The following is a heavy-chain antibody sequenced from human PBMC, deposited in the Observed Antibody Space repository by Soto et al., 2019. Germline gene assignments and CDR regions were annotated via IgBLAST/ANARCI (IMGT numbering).Heavy chain of an antibody. CDR1: GFTFSSYW. D-gene: IGHD3-3*01. J-gene: IGHJ4*02. Sequence: GGSLRLSCAASGFTFSSYWMSWVRQAPWKGLEWVANIKQDGSEKYYVDSVKGRFTISRDNAKNSLYLQMNSLRAEDTAVYYCARGRMNVLRFRWEYYFDYWGQGTLVTVSS. V-gene: IGHV3-7*01. CDR3: ARGRMNVLRFRWEYYFDY. CDR2: IKQDGSEK.